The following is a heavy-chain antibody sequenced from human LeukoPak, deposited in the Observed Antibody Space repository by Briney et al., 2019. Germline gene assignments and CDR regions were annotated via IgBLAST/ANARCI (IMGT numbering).Heavy chain of an antibody. J-gene: IGHJ4*02. CDR1: GYTFTSYD. CDR2: MNPNSGNT. CDR3: ATAYCSGGSCYFDY. D-gene: IGHD2-15*01. V-gene: IGHV1-8*01. Sequence: ASVKVSCKASGYTFTSYDINWVRQATGQGLEWMGWMNPNSGNTGYAQKFQGRVTMTRNTSISTAYMELSSLRSEDTAVYYCATAYCSGGSCYFDYWGQGTLVTVSS.